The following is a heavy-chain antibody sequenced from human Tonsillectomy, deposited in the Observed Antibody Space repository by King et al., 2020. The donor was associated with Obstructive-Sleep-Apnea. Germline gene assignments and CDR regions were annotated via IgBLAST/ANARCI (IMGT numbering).Heavy chain of an antibody. D-gene: IGHD1-26*01. Sequence: VQLVESGGGLVQPGGSLRLSCAASGFIFSNYAMSWVRQAPGKGLEWVSAIRGSGGSTYYAGSVKGRVTISRDNSKTTLYLQMNSLRFEDTAVYYCAKRPDSGSYDGRGPLDYWGQGALVTVSS. CDR2: IRGSGGST. CDR3: AKRPDSGSYDGRGPLDY. J-gene: IGHJ4*02. V-gene: IGHV3-23*04. CDR1: GFIFSNYA.